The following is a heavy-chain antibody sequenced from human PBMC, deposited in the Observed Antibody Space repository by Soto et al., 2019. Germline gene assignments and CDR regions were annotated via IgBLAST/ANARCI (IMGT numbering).Heavy chain of an antibody. Sequence: QVQLVQSGAEVKNPGASVKVSCKTSGYTFTKYGVGWVRQAPGQGLEWMGWISGSSGNANYAEKVQGRITLTTDTSTSTAYIELRSLRSADTAVYYCAREMACLGGEYDYWGQGTLVTVSS. D-gene: IGHD3-16*01. CDR1: GYTFTKYG. J-gene: IGHJ4*02. V-gene: IGHV1-18*01. CDR2: ISGSSGNA. CDR3: AREMACLGGEYDY.